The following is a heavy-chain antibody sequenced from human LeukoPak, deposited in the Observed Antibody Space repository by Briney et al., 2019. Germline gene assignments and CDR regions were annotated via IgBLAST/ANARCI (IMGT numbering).Heavy chain of an antibody. J-gene: IGHJ2*01. D-gene: IGHD2-21*01. CDR1: GGSFSGYY. V-gene: IGHV4-34*01. CDR3: AIPPYCGGDCQPKPYWYFDL. Sequence: PSETLSLTCAVYGGSFSGYYWSWIRQPPGKGLEWIGEINHSGSTNYNPSLKSRVTISVDTSKNQFSLKLSSVTAADTAVYYCAIPPYCGGDCQPKPYWYFDLWGRGTLVTVSS. CDR2: INHSGST.